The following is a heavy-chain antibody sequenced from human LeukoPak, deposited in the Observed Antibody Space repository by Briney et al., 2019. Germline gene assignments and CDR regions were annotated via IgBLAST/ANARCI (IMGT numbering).Heavy chain of an antibody. J-gene: IGHJ3*02. CDR1: GGSISSYY. V-gene: IGHV4-59*12. D-gene: IGHD2-15*01. CDR2: IYYSGST. CDR3: ARDLTVAAIGWAFDI. Sequence: SETLSLTCTVSGGSISSYYWSWIRQPPGKGLEWIGYIYYSGSTNYNPSLKSRVTISVDTSKNQFSLKLSSVTAADTAVYYCARDLTVAAIGWAFDIWGQGTMVTVSS.